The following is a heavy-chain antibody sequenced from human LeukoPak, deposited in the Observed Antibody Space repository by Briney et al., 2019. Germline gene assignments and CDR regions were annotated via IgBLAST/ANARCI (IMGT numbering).Heavy chain of an antibody. CDR2: IWYDGSNK. D-gene: IGHD3-22*01. CDR3: ARDYYDSSGYYYGDY. Sequence: GGSLRLSCAASGFTFSSYGMHWVRQAPGKGLEWVAVIWYDGSNKYYADSVKGRFTISRDNSKNTLYLQMNSLRAEDTAVYYCARDYYDSSGYYYGDYWGQGTLVTVSS. V-gene: IGHV3-33*01. J-gene: IGHJ4*02. CDR1: GFTFSSYG.